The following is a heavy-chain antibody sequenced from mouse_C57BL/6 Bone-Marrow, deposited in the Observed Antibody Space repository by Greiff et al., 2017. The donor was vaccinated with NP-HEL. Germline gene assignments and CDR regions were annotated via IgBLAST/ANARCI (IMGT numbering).Heavy chain of an antibody. J-gene: IGHJ2*01. CDR1: GYTFTNYW. D-gene: IGHD1-1*01. CDR2: IYPGGGYT. Sequence: QVHVKQSGAELVRPGTSVKMSCKASGYTFTNYWIGWAKQRPGHGLEWIGDIYPGGGYTNYNEKFKGKATLTADKSSSTAYMQFSSLTSEDSAIYYCARWILLLRFFDYWGQGTTLTVSS. V-gene: IGHV1-63*01. CDR3: ARWILLLRFFDY.